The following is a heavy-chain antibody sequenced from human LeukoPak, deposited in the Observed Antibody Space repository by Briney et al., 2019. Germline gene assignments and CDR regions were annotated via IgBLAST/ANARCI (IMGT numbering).Heavy chain of an antibody. D-gene: IGHD4-23*01. J-gene: IGHJ4*02. Sequence: TSETLSLTCAVYGGSFSGYYWSWIRQPPGKGLEWIGEINHSGSTNYNPSLKRGVTISVDTSKNQFSLKLSSVTAADTAVYYCARGYGGKPDYWGQGTLVTVSS. CDR2: INHSGST. CDR3: ARGYGGKPDY. V-gene: IGHV4-34*01. CDR1: GGSFSGYY.